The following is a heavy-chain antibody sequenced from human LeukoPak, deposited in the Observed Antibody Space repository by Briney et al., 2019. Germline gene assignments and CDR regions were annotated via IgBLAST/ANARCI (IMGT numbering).Heavy chain of an antibody. D-gene: IGHD3-3*01. J-gene: IGHJ3*02. V-gene: IGHV1-24*01. Sequence: ASVKVSCKVSGYTLTELSMHWVRQAPGKGLEWMGGFDPEDGETIYAQKFQGRVTMTEDTSTDTAYMELSSLRSEDTAVYYCATGGSIFGVDNDAFDIWGQGTMVTVSS. CDR1: GYTLTELS. CDR2: FDPEDGET. CDR3: ATGGSIFGVDNDAFDI.